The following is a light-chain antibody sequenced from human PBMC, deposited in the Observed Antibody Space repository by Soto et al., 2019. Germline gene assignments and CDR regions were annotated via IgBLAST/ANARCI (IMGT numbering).Light chain of an antibody. CDR2: DAS. CDR3: QQRSS. V-gene: IGKV3-11*01. J-gene: IGKJ4*01. Sequence: EIVVTQSPATLSLSPGERATLSCRASQSVSSYLAWYQQKPGQAPRLLIYDASNRATGIPARFSGSGSGTDFTLTISSLEPEDFAVYYCQQRSSFGGGTKVEIK. CDR1: QSVSSY.